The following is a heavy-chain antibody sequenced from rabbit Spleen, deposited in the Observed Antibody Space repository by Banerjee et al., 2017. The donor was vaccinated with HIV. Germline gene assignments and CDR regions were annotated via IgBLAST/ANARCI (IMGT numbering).Heavy chain of an antibody. CDR1: FTLSSYY. D-gene: IGHD2-1*01. CDR3: ARDWRYDDYNL. J-gene: IGHJ4*01. V-gene: IGHV1S7*01. CDR2: IDPGFGIR. Sequence: FTLSSYYMNWVRQAPGKGLEWIGYIDPGFGIRNYANSVKGRFTISSDNAQNTVFLQMTSLTASDTATYFCARDWRYDDYNLWGQGTLVTVS.